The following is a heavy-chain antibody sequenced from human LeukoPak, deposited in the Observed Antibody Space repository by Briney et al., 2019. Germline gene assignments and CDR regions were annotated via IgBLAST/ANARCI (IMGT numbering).Heavy chain of an antibody. CDR3: ARVASSSWQWTAEYFQY. CDR2: IKEDGSEK. J-gene: IGHJ1*01. Sequence: PGGSLRLSCAASGFTFRSYWMSWVRQAPGKGLEWVANIKEDGSEKYYVDSVKGRFTISRDNAKNSLYLQMNSLRAEDTAVYYCARVASSSWQWTAEYFQYWGQGTLVTVSS. D-gene: IGHD6-13*01. V-gene: IGHV3-7*03. CDR1: GFTFRSYW.